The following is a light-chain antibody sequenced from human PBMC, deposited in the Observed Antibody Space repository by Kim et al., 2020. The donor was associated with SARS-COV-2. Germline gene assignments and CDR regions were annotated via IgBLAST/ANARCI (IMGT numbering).Light chain of an antibody. Sequence: EIVMMQSPATLSVSPGGRATLSCRASQSVSSKLAWYQHKPGQAPSLLIYGASTRAAGIPARFGGSGSGTEFTLTISSLQSEDFVVYFCQQYNNWPYTFGQGTKLEI. CDR2: GAS. J-gene: IGKJ2*01. V-gene: IGKV3-15*01. CDR3: QQYNNWPYT. CDR1: QSVSSK.